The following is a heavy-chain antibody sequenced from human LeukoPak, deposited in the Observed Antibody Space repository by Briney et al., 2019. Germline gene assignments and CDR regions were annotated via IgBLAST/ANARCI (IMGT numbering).Heavy chain of an antibody. V-gene: IGHV4-59*08. CDR3: ARQSAGGGYVQH. CDR1: GGSISSYY. CDR2: IYYSGST. J-gene: IGHJ1*01. D-gene: IGHD3-16*01. Sequence: SSETLSLTCTVSGGSISSYYWSWIRQPPGKGLEWIGYIYYSGSTNYNPSLKSRVTISVDTSKNQFSLKLSSVTAADTAVYYCARQSAGGGYVQHWGQGTLVTVSS.